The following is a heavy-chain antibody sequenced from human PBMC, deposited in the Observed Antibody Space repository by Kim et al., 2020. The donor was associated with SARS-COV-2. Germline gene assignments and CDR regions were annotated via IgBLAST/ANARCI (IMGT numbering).Heavy chain of an antibody. Sequence: SETLSLTCAVYGGSFSGYYWSWIRQPPGKGLEWIGEINHSGSTNYNPSLKSRVTISVDTSKNQFSLKLSSVTAADTAVYYCARATRVLPYYYGSGSLCPYLYWGQGTLVTVSS. CDR1: GGSFSGYY. CDR2: INHSGST. J-gene: IGHJ4*02. CDR3: ARATRVLPYYYGSGSLCPYLY. D-gene: IGHD3-10*01. V-gene: IGHV4-34*01.